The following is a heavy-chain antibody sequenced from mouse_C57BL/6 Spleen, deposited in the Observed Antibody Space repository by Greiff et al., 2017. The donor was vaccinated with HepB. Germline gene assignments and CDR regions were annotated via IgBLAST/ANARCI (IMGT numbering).Heavy chain of an antibody. CDR1: RFTFSDYY. D-gene: IGHD4-1*01. CDR3: ARLWDGYFDV. CDR2: ISNGGGST. Sequence: EVKLVESGGGLVQPGGSLKLSCAASRFTFSDYYMYWVRQTPEKRLEWVAYISNGGGSTYYPDTVKGRFTISRDNAKNTLYLQMSRLKSEDTAMYYCARLWDGYFDVWGTGTTVTVSS. V-gene: IGHV5-12*01. J-gene: IGHJ1*03.